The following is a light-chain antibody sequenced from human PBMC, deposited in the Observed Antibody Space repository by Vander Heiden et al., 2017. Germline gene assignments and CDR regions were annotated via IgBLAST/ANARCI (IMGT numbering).Light chain of an antibody. V-gene: IGLV2-14*03. CDR2: DVS. CDR1: SSDVGGYNY. CDR3: SSYTSSSTLYV. J-gene: IGLJ1*01. Sequence: QSALTPPASVSGSPGQSITISCTGTSSDVGGYNYVSWYQQHPGKAPKLMIYDVSNRPSGVSNRFSGSKSGNTASLTISGLRAEDEADYYCSSYTSSSTLYVFGTGTKVTVL.